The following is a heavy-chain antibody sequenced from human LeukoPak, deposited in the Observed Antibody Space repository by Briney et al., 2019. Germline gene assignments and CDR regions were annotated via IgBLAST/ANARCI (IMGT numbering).Heavy chain of an antibody. Sequence: GGSLRLSCAASGFTFSSYGMHWVRQAPGKGLEWVAFIRYDGSNKYYADSVKGRFTISRENAKNSLYLQMNSLRAGDTAVYYCARGGYYGSGSYYNKPNAFDIWGQGTMVTVSS. CDR1: GFTFSSYG. V-gene: IGHV3-30*02. D-gene: IGHD3-10*01. CDR2: IRYDGSNK. CDR3: ARGGYYGSGSYYNKPNAFDI. J-gene: IGHJ3*02.